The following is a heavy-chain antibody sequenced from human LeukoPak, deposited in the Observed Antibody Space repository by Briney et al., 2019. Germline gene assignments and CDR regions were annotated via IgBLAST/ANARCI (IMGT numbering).Heavy chain of an antibody. J-gene: IGHJ4*02. V-gene: IGHV1-2*02. Sequence: ASVKVSCKASGYTFTSYYMHWVRQAPGQGLEWMGWINPNSGGTNYVQKFQGRVTMTRDTSISTAYMELSRLTSDDTAVYYCARDNSGGYYGSDDSWGQGTLVTVSS. CDR3: ARDNSGGYYGSDDS. CDR1: GYTFTSYY. CDR2: INPNSGGT. D-gene: IGHD3-10*01.